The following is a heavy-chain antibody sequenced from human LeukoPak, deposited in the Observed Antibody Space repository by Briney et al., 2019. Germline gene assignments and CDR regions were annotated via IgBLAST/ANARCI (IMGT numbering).Heavy chain of an antibody. CDR1: GFTFSSYS. CDR2: ISSSSSYI. D-gene: IGHD1-26*01. V-gene: IGHV3-21*04. Sequence: GGSLRLSCAASGFTFSSYSMNWVRQAPGKGLEWVSSISSSSSYIYYADSVKGRFTISRDNAKNSLYLQMNSLRTEDTALYYCAKAMYSGSSHDAFDIWGQGTMVTVSS. J-gene: IGHJ3*02. CDR3: AKAMYSGSSHDAFDI.